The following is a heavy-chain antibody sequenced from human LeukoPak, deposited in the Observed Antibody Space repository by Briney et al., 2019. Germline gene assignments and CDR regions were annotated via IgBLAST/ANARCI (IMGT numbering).Heavy chain of an antibody. CDR1: GGSVSSGSYY. CDR2: IYTSGST. D-gene: IGHD3-10*01. J-gene: IGHJ3*02. V-gene: IGHV4-61*02. Sequence: SQTLSLTCTVSGGSVSSGSYYWSWIREPAGKGLERIGRIYTSGSTNYNPSLKSRVTMSVDTSKNQYPLKLSSGTAAETAVYYCARRPWFGAPSGAFDIWGQGTMVTVSS. CDR3: ARRPWFGAPSGAFDI.